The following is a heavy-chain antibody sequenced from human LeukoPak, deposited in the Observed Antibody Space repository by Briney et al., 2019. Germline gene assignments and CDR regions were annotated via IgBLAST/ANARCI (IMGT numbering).Heavy chain of an antibody. CDR1: GLTFSRSW. D-gene: IGHD3-10*01. V-gene: IGHV3-74*01. CDR3: ARAEIYYYGSGSPDY. CDR2: INSDGSST. J-gene: IGHJ4*02. Sequence: GGSLRLSCVASGLTFSRSWMHWVRQAPGKGLVWVSRINSDGSSTNYADSVKGRFTISRDNAKNTLYLQMNSLRAEDTAVYYCARAEIYYYGSGSPDYWGQGTLVTVSS.